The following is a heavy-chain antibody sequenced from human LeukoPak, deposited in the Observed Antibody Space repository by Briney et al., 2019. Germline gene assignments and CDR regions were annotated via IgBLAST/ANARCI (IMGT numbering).Heavy chain of an antibody. V-gene: IGHV1-18*01. Sequence: ASVKVSCKASGYSFSSYGISWVRQAPGQGLEWMGWISAYNGNTNHAQKFQGWVTMTRDTSISTAYMELSRLRSDDTAVYYCARVGSIGYSSGWYHYWGQGTLVTVSS. J-gene: IGHJ4*02. CDR1: GYSFSSYG. CDR3: ARVGSIGYSSGWYHY. CDR2: ISAYNGNT. D-gene: IGHD6-19*01.